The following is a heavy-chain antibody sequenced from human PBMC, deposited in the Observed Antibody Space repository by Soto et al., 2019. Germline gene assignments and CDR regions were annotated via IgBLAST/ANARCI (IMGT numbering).Heavy chain of an antibody. V-gene: IGHV1-46*01. J-gene: IGHJ6*02. CDR1: GYTFTSYY. Sequence: ASVKVSCKASGYTFTSYYMHWVRQAPGQGLEWMGIINPSGGSTSYAQKFQGRVTMTRDTSTSTVYMELSSLRSEDTAVYYCARDVAVAPTADYYGMDVWGQGTTVTVSS. CDR3: ARDVAVAPTADYYGMDV. D-gene: IGHD6-19*01. CDR2: INPSGGST.